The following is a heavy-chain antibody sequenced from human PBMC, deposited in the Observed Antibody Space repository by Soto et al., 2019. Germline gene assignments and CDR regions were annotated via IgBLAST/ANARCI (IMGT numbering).Heavy chain of an antibody. CDR2: IYHSGST. CDR3: ARNDFWSGTPYGMDV. V-gene: IGHV4-4*02. J-gene: IGHJ6*02. CDR1: GGSISSSNW. Sequence: SETLSLTCAVSGGSISSSNWWSWVRQPPGKGLEWIGEIYHSGSTNYNPSLKSRVTISVDKSKNQFSLKLSSVTAADTAVYYCARNDFWSGTPYGMDVWGQGTTVTVSS. D-gene: IGHD3-3*01.